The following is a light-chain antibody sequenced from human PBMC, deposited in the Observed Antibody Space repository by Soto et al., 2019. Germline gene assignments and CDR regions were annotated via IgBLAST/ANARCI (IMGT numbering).Light chain of an antibody. CDR1: QSFSSN. V-gene: IGKV3-15*01. J-gene: IGKJ1*01. CDR3: QQYNNWSRT. Sequence: EIVMTQSPATLSASPGEIATLACRASQSFSSNLAWYQHKPCQAPRLLIYGASTRATGVSARFGGSGSGTEFTLTISSLKSEEFAVYYCQQYNNWSRTFGQGTKVYIK. CDR2: GAS.